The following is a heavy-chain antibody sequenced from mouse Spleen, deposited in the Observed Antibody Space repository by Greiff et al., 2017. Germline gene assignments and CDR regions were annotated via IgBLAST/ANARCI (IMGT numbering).Heavy chain of an antibody. D-gene: IGHD2-4*01. V-gene: IGHV3-6*02. CDR1: GYSITSGYY. J-gene: IGHJ2*01. CDR2: ISYDGSN. CDR3: ARVSYDYFYFDY. Sequence: VQLQQSGPGLVKPSQSLSLTCSVTGYSITSGYYWNWIRQFPGNKLEWMGYISYDGSNNYNPSLKNRISITRDTSKNQFFLKLNSVTTEDTATYYCARVSYDYFYFDYWGQGTTLTVSS.